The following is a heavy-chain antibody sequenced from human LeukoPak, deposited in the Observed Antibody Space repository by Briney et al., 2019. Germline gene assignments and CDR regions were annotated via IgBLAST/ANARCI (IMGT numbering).Heavy chain of an antibody. CDR1: GYTFTSHY. CDR3: ARDVSSTSSWWFDP. Sequence: ASVKVSCKASGYTFTSHYMHRVRQAPEKGLEWMGIINPTDGSTSYAQKFQGRVTMTRDTSTSTDYMELSSLTYEDTAVYYCARDVSSTSSWWFDPWGQGTLVIVSS. V-gene: IGHV1-46*01. D-gene: IGHD2-2*01. CDR2: INPTDGST. J-gene: IGHJ5*02.